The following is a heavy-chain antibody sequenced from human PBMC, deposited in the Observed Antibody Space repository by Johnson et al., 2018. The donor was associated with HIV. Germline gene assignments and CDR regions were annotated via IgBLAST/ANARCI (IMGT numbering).Heavy chain of an antibody. CDR1: GFTFSDSY. D-gene: IGHD3-10*01. Sequence: QVQLVESGGGWVKPGGSLSLSCAASGFTFSDSYMNWIRQAPGPGLEWVSYISGSDGAIWYAESVKGRFTVSRDNAKNSFYLQMNSRRAEDTAVYYCAKEILRFGEFIRDAFGIWGQGTMGTVS. CDR3: AKEILRFGEFIRDAFGI. J-gene: IGHJ3*02. CDR2: ISGSDGAI. V-gene: IGHV3-11*04.